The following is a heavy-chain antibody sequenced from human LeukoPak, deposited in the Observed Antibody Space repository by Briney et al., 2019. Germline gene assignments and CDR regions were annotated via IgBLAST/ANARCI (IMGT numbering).Heavy chain of an antibody. Sequence: GASVKVSCKASGYTCTGYYMHWVRQAPGQGLEWMGWINPNSGGTKYAQKFQDRVTMTRDTSISTAYMELSRLRSEDTAVYYCARDPCGEDWFDPWGQGTLVTVSS. V-gene: IGHV1-2*02. CDR1: GYTCTGYY. D-gene: IGHD2-21*01. J-gene: IGHJ5*02. CDR3: ARDPCGEDWFDP. CDR2: INPNSGGT.